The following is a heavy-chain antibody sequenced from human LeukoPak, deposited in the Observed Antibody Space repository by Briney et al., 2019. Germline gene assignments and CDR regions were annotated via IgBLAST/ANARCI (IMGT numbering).Heavy chain of an antibody. Sequence: SETLSLTCTVSGGSISSYYWSWIRQPPGKGLEWIGYIYYSGSTNYNPSLKSRVTISVDTSKNQFSLKLSSVTAADTAVYYCARVELVGATQYFQHWGQGTLATVSS. CDR1: GGSISSYY. J-gene: IGHJ1*01. CDR2: IYYSGST. CDR3: ARVELVGATQYFQH. D-gene: IGHD1-26*01. V-gene: IGHV4-59*01.